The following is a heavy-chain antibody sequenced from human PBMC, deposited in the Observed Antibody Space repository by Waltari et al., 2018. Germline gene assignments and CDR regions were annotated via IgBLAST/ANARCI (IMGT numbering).Heavy chain of an antibody. CDR2: IKRDGSEK. Sequence: EVQLVESGGGLVQPGRSLSPACAAPGLPFSCYWMSWVRQAPGKGLEWVANIKRDGSEKYYVDSVKGRFTISGDNAKNSLYLQRNSLRAEDTAVYYCARDRGQLVGYWSQGTLVTVSS. CDR3: ARDRGQLVGY. D-gene: IGHD6-6*01. J-gene: IGHJ4*02. CDR1: GLPFSCYW. V-gene: IGHV3-7*01.